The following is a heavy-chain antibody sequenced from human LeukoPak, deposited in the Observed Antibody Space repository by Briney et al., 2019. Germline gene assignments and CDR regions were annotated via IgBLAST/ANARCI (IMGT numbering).Heavy chain of an antibody. V-gene: IGHV3-23*01. CDR2: ISGSGGST. Sequence: GASLRLFCAASGFTFSSYAMSWVRQAPGKGLEWVSAISGSGGSTYYADSVKGRFTISRDNSKNTLYLQMNSLRAEDTAVYYCAKRGVGAQEFDYWGQGTLVTVSS. CDR1: GFTFSSYA. CDR3: AKRGVGAQEFDY. J-gene: IGHJ4*02. D-gene: IGHD1-26*01.